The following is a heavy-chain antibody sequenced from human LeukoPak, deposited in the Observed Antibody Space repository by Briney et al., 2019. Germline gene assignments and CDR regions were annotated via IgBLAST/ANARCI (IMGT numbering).Heavy chain of an antibody. D-gene: IGHD4-17*01. Sequence: ASVTVSCKVSGYSLTDLSLHWVRQAPGKELEWMGGFDPGDGEPIYAQKLQGRLSMAQDTSKDTGYMELRTLRSEETVLYYWAKSHGDHGLLDYWDQGTLGPVSS. CDR2: FDPGDGEP. V-gene: IGHV1-24*01. CDR3: AKSHGDHGLLDY. CDR1: GYSLTDLS. J-gene: IGHJ4*02.